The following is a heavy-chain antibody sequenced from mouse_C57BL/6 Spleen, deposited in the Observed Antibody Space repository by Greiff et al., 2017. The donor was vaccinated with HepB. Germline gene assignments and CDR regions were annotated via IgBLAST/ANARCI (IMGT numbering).Heavy chain of an antibody. CDR2: IDPSDSYT. V-gene: IGHV1-50*01. CDR3: AWPPSTTVVATDAMDY. Sequence: QVQLQQPGAELVKPGASVKLSCKASGYTFTSYWMQWVKQRPGQGLEWIGEIDPSDSYTNYNQKFKGKATLTVDTSSSTAYMQLSSLTSEDSAVYYCAWPPSTTVVATDAMDYWGQGTSVTVSS. J-gene: IGHJ4*01. D-gene: IGHD1-1*01. CDR1: GYTFTSYW.